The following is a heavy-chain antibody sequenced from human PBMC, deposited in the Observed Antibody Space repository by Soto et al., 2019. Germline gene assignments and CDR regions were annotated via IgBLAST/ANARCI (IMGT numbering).Heavy chain of an antibody. CDR2: MNPNSGNT. CDR1: GYTFTSYD. V-gene: IGHV1-8*01. J-gene: IGHJ6*02. CDR3: AKDGLDIVATIRGNDYYYGMDV. Sequence: ASVKVSCKASGYTFTSYDINWVRQATGQGLEWMGWMNPNSGNTGYAQKFQGRVTMTRNTSISTAYMELSSLRSEDTAVYYCAKDGLDIVATIRGNDYYYGMDVWGQGTTVTVSS. D-gene: IGHD5-12*01.